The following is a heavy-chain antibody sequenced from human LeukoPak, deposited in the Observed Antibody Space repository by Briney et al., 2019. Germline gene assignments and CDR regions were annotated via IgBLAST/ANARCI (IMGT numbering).Heavy chain of an antibody. J-gene: IGHJ4*02. CDR2: ISGSGADT. CDR3: AREADQSGSYGLFDY. CDR1: RFIFSIYA. D-gene: IGHD1-26*01. Sequence: GGSLRLSCAASRFIFSIYAMSWVRQAPGKGLEWVSTISGSGADTYYVDSVKGRFTISRDNSKNTLYLQMNSLRAEDTAVYYCAREADQSGSYGLFDYWGQGTLVTVSS. V-gene: IGHV3-23*01.